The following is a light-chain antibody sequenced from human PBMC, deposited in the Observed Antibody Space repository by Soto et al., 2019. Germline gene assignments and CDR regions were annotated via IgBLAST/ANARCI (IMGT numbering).Light chain of an antibody. J-gene: IGKJ4*01. CDR3: RQCSSYPLT. CDR2: DAS. V-gene: IGKV3-20*01. CDR1: QTVRNNY. Sequence: EFVLTQSPGTLSLSPGERATLSCRASQTVRNNYLAWYQQKPGQAPRLLIYDASSRATGIPDRFSGGGSWSDLSLPISRLEPEDVAGYYCRQCSSYPLTFGGGTKVEI.